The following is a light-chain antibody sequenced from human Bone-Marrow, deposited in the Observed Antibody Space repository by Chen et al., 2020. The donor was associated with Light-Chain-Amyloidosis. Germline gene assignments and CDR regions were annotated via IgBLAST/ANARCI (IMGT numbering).Light chain of an antibody. J-gene: IGLJ2*01. V-gene: IGLV3-25*03. CDR1: DLPTKY. Sequence: SYELTQPPSVSVSPGQTARITCSGDDLPTKYAYWYQQKPGQAPVLVIHRDTERPSGISERFSGSSSGTTDTLPMSGVQAEDEADYHCQSADSSGTYEVIFGGGTKLTVL. CDR3: QSADSSGTYEVI. CDR2: RDT.